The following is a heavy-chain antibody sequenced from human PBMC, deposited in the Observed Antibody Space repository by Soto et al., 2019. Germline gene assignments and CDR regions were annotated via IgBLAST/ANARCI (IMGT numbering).Heavy chain of an antibody. CDR1: GVSISTSSYY. CDR2: IYYSGST. Sequence: PSETLSLTCTVSGVSISTSSYYLGWIRQPPGKGLEWIGSIYYSGSTYYNPSLKSRVTISVDTSKNQFSLKLSSVTAADTAVYYCARRGSGSYSDYWGQGTLVT. D-gene: IGHD3-10*01. V-gene: IGHV4-39*01. J-gene: IGHJ4*02. CDR3: ARRGSGSYSDY.